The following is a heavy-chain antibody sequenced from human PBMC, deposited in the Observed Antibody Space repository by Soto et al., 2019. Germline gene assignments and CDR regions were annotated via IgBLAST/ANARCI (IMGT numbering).Heavy chain of an antibody. J-gene: IGHJ4*02. Sequence: TSETLCLTCTVSGGSISSYYWSWIRQPPGKGLEWIGYIYYSGSTNYNPSLKSRVTISVDTSKNQFSLKLSSVTAADTAVYYCAKLAAAGTSDNDYWGQGTLVTVSS. CDR3: AKLAAAGTSDNDY. CDR1: GGSISSYY. CDR2: IYYSGST. V-gene: IGHV4-59*01. D-gene: IGHD6-13*01.